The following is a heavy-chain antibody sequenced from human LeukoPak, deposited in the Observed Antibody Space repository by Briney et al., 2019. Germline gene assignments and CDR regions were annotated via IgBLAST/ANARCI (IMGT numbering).Heavy chain of an antibody. J-gene: IGHJ5*02. CDR2: IIPIFGTA. V-gene: IGHV1-69*05. CDR3: ARDSGYCSSTSCSDKFDP. Sequence: ASVKVSCKASGGTFSSYAISWVRQAPGQGLEWMGGIIPIFGTANYAQKFQGRVTITTDESTSTAYMELSSLRSEDTAVYYCARDSGYCSSTSCSDKFDPWGQGTLVTVSS. D-gene: IGHD2-2*03. CDR1: GGTFSSYA.